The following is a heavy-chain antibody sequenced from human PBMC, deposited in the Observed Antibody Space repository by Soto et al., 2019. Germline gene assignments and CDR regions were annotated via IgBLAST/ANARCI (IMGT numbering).Heavy chain of an antibody. D-gene: IGHD2-2*01. CDR1: GFTFSSYV. Sequence: EVQLLGSGGGLVQPGGSLRLSCVASGFTFSSYVMSWVRQAPGKGLEWVSTIIGHGDTTYYADSVKGRFIISRDNSKNSLYLQMNSLRAEDTAVYYCARVPDLDYCSKTSCLYYFDYWGQGALVTVSS. CDR3: ARVPDLDYCSKTSCLYYFDY. V-gene: IGHV3-23*01. CDR2: IIGHGDTT. J-gene: IGHJ4*02.